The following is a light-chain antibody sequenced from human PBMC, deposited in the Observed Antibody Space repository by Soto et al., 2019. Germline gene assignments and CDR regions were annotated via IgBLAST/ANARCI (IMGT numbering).Light chain of an antibody. CDR2: WAS. CDR3: QQYYTNALT. V-gene: IGKV4-1*01. J-gene: IGKJ4*01. CDR1: QSVLYSSNNKNY. Sequence: DIVMTQSPDSLAVSLGERATIKCKSSQSVLYSSNNKNYLAWYQQKTGQPPKLLIYWASTRESGVPDRFSGSGSGTDFTLTISGLQAEDVAVYYCQQYYTNALTFGGGTKVGVK.